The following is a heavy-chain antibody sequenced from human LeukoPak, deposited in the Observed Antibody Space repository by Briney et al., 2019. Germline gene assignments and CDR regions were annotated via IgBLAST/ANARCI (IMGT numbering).Heavy chain of an antibody. D-gene: IGHD3-22*01. Sequence: ASVKVSCKASGYTFTGYYMHWVRQAPGQGLEWVGWINPNSGGTNYAQKFQGRVTMTRDTSISTAYMELSSLRSEDMAVYYCARAVLDYYDSSGYFDYWGQGTLVTVSS. CDR3: ARAVLDYYDSSGYFDY. J-gene: IGHJ4*02. CDR1: GYTFTGYY. CDR2: INPNSGGT. V-gene: IGHV1-2*02.